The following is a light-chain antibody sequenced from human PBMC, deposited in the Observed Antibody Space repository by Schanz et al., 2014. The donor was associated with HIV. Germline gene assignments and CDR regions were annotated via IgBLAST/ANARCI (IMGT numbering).Light chain of an antibody. J-gene: IGKJ2*01. CDR2: DAS. V-gene: IGKV3-20*01. CDR3: QQYGSSPGT. Sequence: EIVLTQSPGTLSLSLGERATLSCRASQGVGSYLAWYQQKPGLPPRLVIYDASNRASDIPVRFSGSGSGTDFTLTISSVGPEDFAVYYCQQYGSSPGTFGQGTKLEI. CDR1: QGVGSY.